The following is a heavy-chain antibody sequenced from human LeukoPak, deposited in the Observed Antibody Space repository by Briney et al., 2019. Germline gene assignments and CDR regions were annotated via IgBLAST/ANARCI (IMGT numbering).Heavy chain of an antibody. CDR3: ARYAIYCSGGSCYTREDAFDI. Sequence: SETLSLTCAVYGGSFSGYYWSWIRQPPGKGLEWIGEINHSGSTNYNPSLKSRVTISVDTSKNQFSLKLSSVTAADTAVYYCARYAIYCSGGSCYTREDAFDIWGQGTMVTVSS. J-gene: IGHJ3*02. D-gene: IGHD2-15*01. V-gene: IGHV4-34*01. CDR2: INHSGST. CDR1: GGSFSGYY.